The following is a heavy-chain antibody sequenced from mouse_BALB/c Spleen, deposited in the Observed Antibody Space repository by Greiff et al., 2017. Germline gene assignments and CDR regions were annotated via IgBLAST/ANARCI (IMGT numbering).Heavy chain of an antibody. Sequence: VQLQQSGAELMKPGASVKISCKATGYTFSSYWIEWVKQRPGHGLEWIGEILPGSGSTNYNEKFKGKATFTADTSSNTAYMQLSSLTSADSAVYYCARGGGNYYAMDYWGQGTSGTVSS. CDR2: ILPGSGST. CDR1: GYTFSSYW. V-gene: IGHV1-9*01. J-gene: IGHJ4*01. CDR3: ARGGGNYYAMDY. D-gene: IGHD2-1*01.